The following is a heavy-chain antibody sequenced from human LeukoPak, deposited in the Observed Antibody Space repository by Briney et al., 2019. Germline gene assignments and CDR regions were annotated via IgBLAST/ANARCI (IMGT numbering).Heavy chain of an antibody. CDR1: GYTFSSYA. J-gene: IGHJ4*02. Sequence: ASVKVSCKASGYTFSSYAMHWVRQAPGQRLEWMGWISAYNGNTNYAQNLQDRVTMTTDTSTNTAYMELRSLRSDDTAVYYCARGGLRPFDYWGQGTLVTVSS. CDR3: ARGGLRPFDY. D-gene: IGHD3-16*01. CDR2: ISAYNGNT. V-gene: IGHV1-18*01.